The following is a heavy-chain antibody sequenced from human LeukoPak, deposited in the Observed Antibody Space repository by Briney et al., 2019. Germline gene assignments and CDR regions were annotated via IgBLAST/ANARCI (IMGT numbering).Heavy chain of an antibody. CDR1: GYTFSDFY. J-gene: IGHJ4*02. Sequence: ASVKVSCKASGYTFSDFYMHWVRQAPGQGLEWMGWFNPNSGGTNYAQKFQGRVTMTRDTSISTAYMELSRLRSDDTAVYYCARRGDTSSSVASATWYLDNWGQGTLVTVSS. CDR3: ARRGDTSSSVASATWYLDN. CDR2: FNPNSGGT. V-gene: IGHV1-2*02. D-gene: IGHD6-6*01.